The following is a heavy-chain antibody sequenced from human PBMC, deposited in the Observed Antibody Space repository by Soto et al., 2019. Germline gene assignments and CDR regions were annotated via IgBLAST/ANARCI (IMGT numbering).Heavy chain of an antibody. J-gene: IGHJ4*02. CDR1: GGSISSYY. CDR3: ARGGRALRYFDWPPDY. D-gene: IGHD3-9*01. V-gene: IGHV4-59*01. Sequence: SETLSLTCTVSGGSISSYYRSWIRQPPGKGLEWIGYIYYSGSTNYNPSLKSRVTISVDTSKNQFSLKLSSVTAADTAVYYCARGGRALRYFDWPPDYWGQGTLVTVSS. CDR2: IYYSGST.